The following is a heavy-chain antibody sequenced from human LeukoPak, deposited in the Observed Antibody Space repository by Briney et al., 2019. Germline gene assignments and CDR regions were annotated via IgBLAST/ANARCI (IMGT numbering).Heavy chain of an antibody. J-gene: IGHJ4*02. V-gene: IGHV1-18*01. Sequence: ASVKVSCKAAGYTFNTYSFSWVRQAPGQGLEWMGWISTYNGDTKYAQDYQDRVTMTTDASTSTAYMELRSLRSDDTAVYYCARPVSNEYTRRPTPFGYWGQGTLVTVSS. CDR1: GYTFNTYS. CDR2: ISTYNGDT. CDR3: ARPVSNEYTRRPTPFGY. D-gene: IGHD2-2*01.